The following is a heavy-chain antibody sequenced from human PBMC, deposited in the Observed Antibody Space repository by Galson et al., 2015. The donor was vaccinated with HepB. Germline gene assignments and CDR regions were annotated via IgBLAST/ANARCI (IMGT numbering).Heavy chain of an antibody. CDR2: ISSSSSYI. CDR1: GFTFSSYS. Sequence: SLRLSCAASGFTFSSYSMNWVRQAPGKGLEWVSSISSSSSYIYYADSVKGRFTISRDNAKNSLYLQMNSLRAEDTAVYYCAREDPAATYYGMDVWGQGTTVTVSS. V-gene: IGHV3-21*01. J-gene: IGHJ6*02. CDR3: AREDPAATYYGMDV. D-gene: IGHD2-2*01.